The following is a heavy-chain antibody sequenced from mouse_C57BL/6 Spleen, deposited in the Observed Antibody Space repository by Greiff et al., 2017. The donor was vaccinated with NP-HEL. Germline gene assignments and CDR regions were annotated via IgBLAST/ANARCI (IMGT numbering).Heavy chain of an antibody. J-gene: IGHJ3*01. CDR3: ARASYGSSYGCAY. CDR1: GYSFTSYW. Sequence: VQLQQPGTELVKPGPSVKLSCKASGYSFTSYWMHWVKQRPGQGLEWIGDINPGNGGTNYNEKFKSKATLTVDKSSSTAYMQLSSLTSEDSAVYYCARASYGSSYGCAYWGQGTLVTVSA. CDR2: INPGNGGT. D-gene: IGHD1-1*01. V-gene: IGHV1-53*01.